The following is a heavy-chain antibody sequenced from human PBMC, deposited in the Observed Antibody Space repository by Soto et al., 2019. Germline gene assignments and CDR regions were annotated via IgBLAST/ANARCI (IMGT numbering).Heavy chain of an antibody. CDR1: GFTFSDYY. V-gene: IGHV3-11*01. Sequence: GGSLRLSCAASGFTFSDYYMSWIRQAPGKGLEWVSYISSSGSTIYYADSVKGRFTISRDNAKNSLYLQMNSLRAEDTAVYYCANAQWGYCSGGSCYSKAFDYWGQGTLVTVSS. CDR3: ANAQWGYCSGGSCYSKAFDY. CDR2: ISSSGSTI. D-gene: IGHD2-15*01. J-gene: IGHJ4*02.